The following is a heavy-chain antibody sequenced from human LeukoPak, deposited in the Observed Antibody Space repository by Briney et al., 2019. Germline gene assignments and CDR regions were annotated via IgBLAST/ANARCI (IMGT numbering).Heavy chain of an antibody. J-gene: IGHJ4*02. CDR3: AKDSSGGEGDYFDY. D-gene: IGHD2-21*01. CDR1: GFTFSSYA. CDR2: ISNSGDRT. V-gene: IGHV3-23*01. Sequence: GGSLRLSCAASGFTFSSYAMGWVRQAPGKGLEWASGISNSGDRTYNADSVKGRFTISRDNSKNTLYLQMNSLRAEDTAVYYCAKDSSGGEGDYFDYWGQGTLVTVSS.